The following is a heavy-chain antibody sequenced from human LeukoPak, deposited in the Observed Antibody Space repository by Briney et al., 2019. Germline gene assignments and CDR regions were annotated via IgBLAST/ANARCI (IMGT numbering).Heavy chain of an antibody. D-gene: IGHD6-13*01. CDR2: ISYSGIT. CDR3: AGDIAAVNIPGSRLDP. CDR1: GGSITGDF. J-gene: IGHJ5*02. Sequence: SETLSLTCTVSGGSITGDFWSWIRQSPGKGLEWIGYISYSGITNYNPSLKSRVTISVDTSTNQFSLRLRSVTAADTAVYFCAGDIAAVNIPGSRLDPWGQGTLVTVSS. V-gene: IGHV4-59*08.